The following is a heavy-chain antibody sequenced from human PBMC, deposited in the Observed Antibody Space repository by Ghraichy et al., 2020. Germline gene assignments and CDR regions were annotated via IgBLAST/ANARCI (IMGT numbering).Heavy chain of an antibody. J-gene: IGHJ4*02. V-gene: IGHV6-1*01. CDR1: GDSVSSNSAA. CDR3: ARDRYDSSGYFEGFDY. Sequence: SETLSLTCAISGDSVSSNSAAWNWIRQSPSRGLEWLGRTYYRSKWYADYAPSVKSRITINPDTSKNQFSLQLNSVTPEDTAVYYCARDRYDSSGYFEGFDYWCQGTLVTVSS. D-gene: IGHD3-22*01. CDR2: TYYRSKWYA.